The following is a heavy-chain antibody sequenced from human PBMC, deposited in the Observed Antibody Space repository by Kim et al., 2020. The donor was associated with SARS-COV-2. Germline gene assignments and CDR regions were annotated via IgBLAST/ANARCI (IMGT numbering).Heavy chain of an antibody. CDR1: GGSISSYY. CDR3: ARDGPGRGYSGSYLDY. J-gene: IGHJ4*02. Sequence: SETLSLTCTVSGGSISSYYWSWIRQPPGKGLEWIGYIYYSGSTNYNPSLKSRVTISVDTSKNQFSLKLSSVTAADTAVYYCARDGPGRGYSGSYLDYWGQGTLVTVSS. D-gene: IGHD1-26*01. CDR2: IYYSGST. V-gene: IGHV4-59*01.